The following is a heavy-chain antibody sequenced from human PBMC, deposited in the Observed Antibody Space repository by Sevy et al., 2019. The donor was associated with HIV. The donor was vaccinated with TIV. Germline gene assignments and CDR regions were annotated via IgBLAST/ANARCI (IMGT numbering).Heavy chain of an antibody. CDR1: GYTFTGYY. V-gene: IGHV1-2*02. J-gene: IGHJ6*02. Sequence: ASVKVSCKASGYTFTGYYMHWVRQAPGQGLEWMGWINPNSGGTNYAQKFQGRVTMTRDTSISTAYMELSRLRSDDTAVYYCAREGALLWFGESCGMDLWGQGTTVTVSS. CDR2: INPNSGGT. D-gene: IGHD3-10*01. CDR3: AREGALLWFGESCGMDL.